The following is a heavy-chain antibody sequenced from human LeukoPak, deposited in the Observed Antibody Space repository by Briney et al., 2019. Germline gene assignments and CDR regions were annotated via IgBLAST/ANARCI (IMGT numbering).Heavy chain of an antibody. J-gene: IGHJ3*02. CDR1: GYTFTTYN. D-gene: IGHD3-22*01. CDR3: ARDFNYYDSSGYYEGARDAFDI. CDR2: ISAYNGNT. V-gene: IGHV1-18*01. Sequence: ASVKVSCKASGYTFTTYNINWVRQAPGQGLEWMGWISAYNGNTNYAQKLQGRVTMTTDTSTSTAYMELRSLRSDDTAVYYCARDFNYYDSSGYYEGARDAFDIWGQGTMVTVSS.